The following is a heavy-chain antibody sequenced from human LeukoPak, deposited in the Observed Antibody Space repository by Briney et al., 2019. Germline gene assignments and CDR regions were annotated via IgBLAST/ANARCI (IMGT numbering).Heavy chain of an antibody. CDR3: ARDRTGSSGWYDVLYYYGMDV. CDR1: GYTFTSYG. J-gene: IGHJ6*02. CDR2: ISAYNGNT. Sequence: ASVKVSCKASGYTFTSYGISWVRQAPGQGLEWMGWISAYNGNTNYAQKLQGRVTMTTDTSTSTAYMELRSLRSDDTAVYYCARDRTGSSGWYDVLYYYGMDVWGQGTTVTVSS. V-gene: IGHV1-18*01. D-gene: IGHD6-19*01.